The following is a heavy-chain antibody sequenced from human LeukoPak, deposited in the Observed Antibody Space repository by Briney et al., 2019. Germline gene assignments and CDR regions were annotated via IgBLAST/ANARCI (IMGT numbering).Heavy chain of an antibody. D-gene: IGHD3-3*01. Sequence: GSLRLSCAASGFTFGSYAMSWVRQPPGKGLEWIGSIYYSGSTYYNPSLKSRVTISVDTSKNQFSLKLSSVTAADTAVYYCARSTYYDFWGFDPWGQGTLVTVSS. V-gene: IGHV4-38-2*01. CDR2: IYYSGST. CDR1: GFTFGSYA. CDR3: ARSTYYDFWGFDP. J-gene: IGHJ5*02.